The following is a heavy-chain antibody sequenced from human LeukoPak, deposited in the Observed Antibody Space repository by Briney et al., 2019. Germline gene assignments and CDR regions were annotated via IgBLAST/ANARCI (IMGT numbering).Heavy chain of an antibody. D-gene: IGHD3-22*01. J-gene: IGHJ4*02. CDR3: ARETDSSGYYLGFFDY. CDR2: IYYSGST. Sequence: SETLSLTCTVSGGSISSYYWSWIRQPPGKGLEWIGYIYYSGSTYYNPSLKSRVTISVDTSKNQFSLKLSSMTAADTAVYYCARETDSSGYYLGFFDYWGQGTLVTVSS. V-gene: IGHV4-59*12. CDR1: GGSISSYY.